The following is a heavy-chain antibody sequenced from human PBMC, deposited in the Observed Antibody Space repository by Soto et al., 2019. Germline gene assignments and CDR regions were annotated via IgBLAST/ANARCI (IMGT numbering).Heavy chain of an antibody. CDR3: AKAPGAYTSSPPNWFDP. Sequence: GGSLRLSCAASGFTFTNYAMSWVRQAPNKGLDWVSAISGRGDSTYYAGSVKGRFTISRDNSKNTLYLQMNSLRAEDTAVYYCAKAPGAYTSSPPNWFDPWGQGTLVTVSS. V-gene: IGHV3-23*01. CDR2: ISGRGDST. D-gene: IGHD6-13*01. J-gene: IGHJ5*02. CDR1: GFTFTNYA.